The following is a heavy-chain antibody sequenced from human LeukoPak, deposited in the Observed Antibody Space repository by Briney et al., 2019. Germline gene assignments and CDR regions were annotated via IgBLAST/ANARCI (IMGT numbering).Heavy chain of an antibody. D-gene: IGHD5-24*01. J-gene: IGHJ6*03. CDR3: ARHLRWLQLHDYYFYMDV. Sequence: PSETLSLTCTVSGGSISSSSYYWGWIRQPPGKGLEWIGSIYYSGSTYYNPSLKSRVTISVDTSKNQFSLKLSSVTAADTAVYYCARHLRWLQLHDYYFYMDVWGEGTTVTISS. CDR2: IYYSGST. CDR1: GGSISSSSYY. V-gene: IGHV4-39*01.